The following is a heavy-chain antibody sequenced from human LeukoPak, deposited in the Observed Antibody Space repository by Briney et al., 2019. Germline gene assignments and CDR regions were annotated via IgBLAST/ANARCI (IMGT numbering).Heavy chain of an antibody. Sequence: GGSLRLSCAASGFTFSSYAMHWVRQAPGEGLEWVAVISSDGSNKYYADSVKGRFTISRDNSKNTLYLQMNSLRAEDTAVYYCARDDSEQGQYYFDYWGQGTLVTVSS. J-gene: IGHJ4*02. CDR1: GFTFSSYA. CDR2: ISSDGSNK. CDR3: ARDDSEQGQYYFDY. D-gene: IGHD2-21*01. V-gene: IGHV3-30-3*01.